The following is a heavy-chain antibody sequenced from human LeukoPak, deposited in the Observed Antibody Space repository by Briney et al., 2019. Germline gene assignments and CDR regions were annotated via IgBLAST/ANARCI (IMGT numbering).Heavy chain of an antibody. CDR3: ARRPINCIIANCYVDY. V-gene: IGHV1-2*02. CDR1: VYTFTNFY. CDR2: MNPNSGDT. Sequence: GASVKVSCKASVYTFTNFYIHWVRQAPGQGLEWMGWMNPNSGDTSYAREFQDRVTMTRDTSHNTAYMELSRLRSDDTAVYFCARRPINCIIANCYVDYWGQGTLVTVSS. J-gene: IGHJ4*02. D-gene: IGHD3-3*02.